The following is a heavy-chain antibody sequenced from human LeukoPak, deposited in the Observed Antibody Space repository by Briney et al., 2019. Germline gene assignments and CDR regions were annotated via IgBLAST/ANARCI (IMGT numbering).Heavy chain of an antibody. CDR3: AKEGSYGDYFKIDY. CDR2: ISYDGSNK. D-gene: IGHD4-17*01. V-gene: IGHV3-30*18. J-gene: IGHJ4*02. Sequence: GGSLRLSCAASGFTFSNYVMNWVRQAPGKGLEWVAVISYDGSNKYYADSVKGRFTISRDNSKNTLYLQMNSLRAEDTAVYYCAKEGSYGDYFKIDYWGQGTLVTVSS. CDR1: GFTFSNYV.